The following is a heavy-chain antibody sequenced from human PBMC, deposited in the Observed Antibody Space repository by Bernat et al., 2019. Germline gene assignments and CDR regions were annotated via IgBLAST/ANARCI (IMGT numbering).Heavy chain of an antibody. CDR1: GFTFSSYD. J-gene: IGHJ4*02. V-gene: IGHV3-48*03. CDR3: ARGRDY. Sequence: EVQLVDSGGGLVQPGGSLRLSCAASGFTFSSYDMNWVRQAPGKGLEWVSCISSSGSARYYADSVKGRFTISRDNAKNSLYLQMNSLRAEDTAVYYCARGRDYWGQGTLVTVSS. CDR2: ISSSGSAR.